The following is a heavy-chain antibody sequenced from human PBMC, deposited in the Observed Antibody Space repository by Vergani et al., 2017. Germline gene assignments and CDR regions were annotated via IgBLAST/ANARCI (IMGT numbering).Heavy chain of an antibody. V-gene: IGHV4-59*12. CDR3: ARRSGIVYDILSGTQYFFDF. J-gene: IGHJ4*02. CDR2: VYYTGST. CDR1: GAAIKDFY. D-gene: IGHD3-9*01. Sequence: QVQLQESGPGLVKPSETLSLTCTVSGAAIKDFYWSWFRQPPGKGLEWIGYVYYTGSTTYNPSLKSRVTISVDTSNNQFSLRMTSLTAADTAVYYCARRSGIVYDILSGTQYFFDFWGQGTLVTVSS.